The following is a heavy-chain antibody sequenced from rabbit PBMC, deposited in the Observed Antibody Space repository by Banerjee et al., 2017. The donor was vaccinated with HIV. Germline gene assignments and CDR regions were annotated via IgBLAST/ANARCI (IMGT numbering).Heavy chain of an antibody. J-gene: IGHJ4*01. CDR3: AREEYVGYGYANL. D-gene: IGHD6-1*01. CDR1: GFSFRNKYV. Sequence: EGSLTLTCTASGFSFRNKYVMCWVRQAPGKGLEWIACINTSSGNTVYASWAKGRFTISRTSSTTVTLQMTSLTAADTATYFCAREEYVGYGYANLWGQGTLVTVS. V-gene: IGHV1S45*01. CDR2: INTSSGNT.